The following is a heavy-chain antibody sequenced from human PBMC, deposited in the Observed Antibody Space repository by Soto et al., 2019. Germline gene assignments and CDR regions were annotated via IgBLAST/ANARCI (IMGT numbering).Heavy chain of an antibody. Sequence: QVQLVESGGGVVQPGRSLRLSCAASGFTFSSHAMHWVRQAPGKGLEWVAVISYDGSNKYYADSVKGRFTISRDNSKNTLYLQMNSLRAEDTAVYYCARTRNPPYYYYYGMDVWGQGTTVTVSS. V-gene: IGHV3-30-3*01. CDR1: GFTFSSHA. J-gene: IGHJ6*02. CDR2: ISYDGSNK. CDR3: ARTRNPPYYYYYGMDV.